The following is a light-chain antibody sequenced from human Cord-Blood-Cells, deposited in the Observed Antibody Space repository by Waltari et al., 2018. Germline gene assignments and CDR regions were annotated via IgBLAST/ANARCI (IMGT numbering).Light chain of an antibody. J-gene: IGLJ3*02. Sequence: QSALTQPASVSGSPGQSITISSTGTSSYVGGYNYVSWYQQHPGKAPKLMIYDVSIRPSGVSNRFSASKSGNTASLTISGLQAEDEADYYCSSYTSSSTWVFGGGTKLTVL. CDR3: SSYTSSSTWV. CDR2: DVS. V-gene: IGLV2-14*01. CDR1: SSYVGGYNY.